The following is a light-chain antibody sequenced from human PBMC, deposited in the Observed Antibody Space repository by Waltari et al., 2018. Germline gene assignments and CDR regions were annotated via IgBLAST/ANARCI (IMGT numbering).Light chain of an antibody. CDR3: HSRETFSTRL. J-gene: IGLJ2*01. Sequence: SSDLTQDPSVSVALRRTVRLTCQGDTLRRYYASWYKQRPGQAPVLVLYGPVNRPSGIPDRFSGSTSGNTASLTITGAQAEDEADYYCHSRETFSTRLFGGGTRLTV. CDR1: TLRRYY. CDR2: GPV. V-gene: IGLV3-19*01.